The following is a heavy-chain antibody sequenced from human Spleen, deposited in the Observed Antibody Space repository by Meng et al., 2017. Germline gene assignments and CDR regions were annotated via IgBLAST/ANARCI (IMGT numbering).Heavy chain of an antibody. J-gene: IGHJ4*02. Sequence: GESLKISCTASGFTFSDYYMSWIRQAPGRGLDWVSHISGGGNTIYYADSVKGRFTISRDNAKNSLYLQMNSLRPEDTAVYYCAKPREGRQLGFDYWGQGTLVTVSS. CDR2: ISGGGNTI. CDR3: AKPREGRQLGFDY. CDR1: GFTFSDYY. V-gene: IGHV3-11*01. D-gene: IGHD6-13*01.